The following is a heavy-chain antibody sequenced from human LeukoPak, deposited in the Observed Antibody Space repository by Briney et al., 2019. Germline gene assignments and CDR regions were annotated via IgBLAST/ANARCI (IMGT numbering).Heavy chain of an antibody. CDR3: ASQYNWNDEEDWFDP. CDR2: INPNSGGT. D-gene: IGHD1-1*01. J-gene: IGHJ5*02. CDR1: GYTFTAYY. V-gene: IGHV1-2*02. Sequence: GASVKVSCKASGYTFTAYYMHWVRQAPGQGLEWMGWINPNSGGTNYAQKFQGRVTMTRDTSISTAYMELSRLRSEDTAVYYCASQYNWNDEEDWFDPWGQGTLVTVSS.